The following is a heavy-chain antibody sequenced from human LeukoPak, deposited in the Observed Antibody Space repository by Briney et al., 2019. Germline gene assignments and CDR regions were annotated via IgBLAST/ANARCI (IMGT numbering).Heavy chain of an antibody. J-gene: IGHJ4*02. CDR3: ARDYYDTSGYYQTNDY. CDR1: GFTFSDYY. Sequence: GGSLRLSCAASGFTFSDYYMSWIRQAPGKGLEWVSYISSSGSTIYYADSVKGRFTISRDNAKDSLYLQMNSLRAEDTAVYYCARDYYDTSGYYQTNDYWGQGALVSVST. D-gene: IGHD3-22*01. V-gene: IGHV3-11*01. CDR2: ISSSGSTI.